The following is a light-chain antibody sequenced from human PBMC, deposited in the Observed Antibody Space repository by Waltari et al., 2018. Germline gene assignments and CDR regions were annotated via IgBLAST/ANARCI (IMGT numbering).Light chain of an antibody. J-gene: IGLJ2*01. CDR3: AAWDDSLIAVV. Sequence: QSVLTQPPSASGTPGQRVTISCSGSSSNIGSNSVNWYQQLPGTAPKLVIYNNHQRPSGVPDRFSGSKSGTSASLALSGLQSEDEADYYCAAWDDSLIAVVFGGGTKLTVL. V-gene: IGLV1-44*01. CDR1: SSNIGSNS. CDR2: NNH.